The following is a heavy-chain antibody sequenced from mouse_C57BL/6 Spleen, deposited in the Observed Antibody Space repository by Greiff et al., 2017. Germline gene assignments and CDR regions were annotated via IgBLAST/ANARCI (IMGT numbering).Heavy chain of an antibody. CDR1: GYTFTSYW. CDR2: INPSNGGT. V-gene: IGHV1-53*01. D-gene: IGHD2-1*01. Sequence: QVQLQQPGTELVKPGASVKLSCKASGYTFTSYWMHWVKQRPGQGLEWIGNINPSNGGTNYNEKFKSKATLTVDKSSSTAYMQLSSLTSEDSAVYYCARGDQGNCVRYYAMDYWGQGTSVTVSS. J-gene: IGHJ4*01. CDR3: ARGDQGNCVRYYAMDY.